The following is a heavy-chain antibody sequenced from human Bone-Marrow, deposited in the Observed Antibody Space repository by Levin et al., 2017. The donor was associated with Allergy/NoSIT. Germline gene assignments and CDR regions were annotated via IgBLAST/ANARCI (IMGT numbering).Heavy chain of an antibody. CDR2: ISGSGGST. CDR1: GFTFSSYA. J-gene: IGHJ6*02. V-gene: IGHV3-23*01. D-gene: IGHD2-21*02. CDR3: AKVLSRLYYYYGMDV. Sequence: GASVKVSCAASGFTFSSYAMSWVRQAPGKGLEWVSAISGSGGSTYYADSVKGRFTISRDNSKNTLYLQMNSLRAEDTAVYYCAKVLSRLYYYYGMDVWGQGTTVTVSS.